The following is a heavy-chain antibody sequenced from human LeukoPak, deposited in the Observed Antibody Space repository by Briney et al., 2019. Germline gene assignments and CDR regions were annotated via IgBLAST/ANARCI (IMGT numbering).Heavy chain of an antibody. D-gene: IGHD5-24*01. CDR2: INEDGSDK. V-gene: IGHV3-7*05. Sequence: GGSLRLSCAASGFTFSSYWMNWVRQAPGKGLEWVANINEDGSDKYHVDSVKGRFTISRDNAKNSLYLQMNSLRAEDTAVYYCARNLRLHTPRAFDIWGQGTMVTVSS. CDR1: GFTFSSYW. J-gene: IGHJ3*02. CDR3: ARNLRLHTPRAFDI.